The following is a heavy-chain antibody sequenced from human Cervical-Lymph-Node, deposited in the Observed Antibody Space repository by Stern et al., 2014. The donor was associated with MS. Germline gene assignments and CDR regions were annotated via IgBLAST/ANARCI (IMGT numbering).Heavy chain of an antibody. CDR2: IDWDDDK. V-gene: IGHV2-70*01. CDR1: GFSLSTSGMC. D-gene: IGHD2-15*01. J-gene: IGHJ3*02. CDR3: ARMRYCSGGSCWDAFDI. Sequence: QITLKESGPALVKPTQTLTLTCTFSGFSLSTSGMCVSWIRQPPGTALEWLALIDWDDDKYYSTSLKTRLTISKDTSKNQVVLTMTNMDPVDTATYYCARMRYCSGGSCWDAFDIWDQGTMVAVSS.